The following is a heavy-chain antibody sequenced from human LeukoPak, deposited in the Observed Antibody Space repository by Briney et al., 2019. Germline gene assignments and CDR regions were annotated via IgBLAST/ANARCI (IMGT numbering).Heavy chain of an antibody. V-gene: IGHV1-69*05. CDR2: IIPIFGTA. J-gene: IGHJ4*02. D-gene: IGHD1-7*01. CDR1: GGTFSSYA. Sequence: SVKVSCKASGGTFSSYAISWVRQAPGQGLEWMGRIIPIFGTANYAQKFQGRVTITTDESTSTAYMELRSLRSDDTAVYYCARDSWNYGFADDYWGQGTLVTVSS. CDR3: ARDSWNYGFADDY.